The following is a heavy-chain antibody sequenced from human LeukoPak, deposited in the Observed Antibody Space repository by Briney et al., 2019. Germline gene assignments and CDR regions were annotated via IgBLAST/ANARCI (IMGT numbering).Heavy chain of an antibody. CDR2: IYYSGST. J-gene: IGHJ6*03. V-gene: IGHV4-59*01. CDR1: GGSFSGYC. D-gene: IGHD4-17*01. CDR3: ARGTTVYYYYYYSMDV. Sequence: SETLSLTCAVYGGSFSGYCWSWIRQPPGKGLEWIGYIYYSGSTNYNPSLKSRVTISVDTSKNQFSLKLSSVTAADTDVYYCARGTTVYYYYYYSMDVWGKGTTVTISS.